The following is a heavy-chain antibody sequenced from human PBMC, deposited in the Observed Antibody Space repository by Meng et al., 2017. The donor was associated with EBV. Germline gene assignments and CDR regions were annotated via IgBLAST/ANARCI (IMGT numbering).Heavy chain of an antibody. Sequence: GRLGQSGAKVEKAGASVKVSCQASGGTFRSYSISGVRQAPGQGLEWMGGIIPIFGTANYAQKFQDRVTITADKSTSTAYMELSSLRSEDTAVYYCARAEIAAAGRLDYWGQGTLVTVSS. D-gene: IGHD6-13*01. CDR2: IIPIFGTA. CDR3: ARAEIAAAGRLDY. V-gene: IGHV1-69*06. CDR1: GGTFRSYS. J-gene: IGHJ4*02.